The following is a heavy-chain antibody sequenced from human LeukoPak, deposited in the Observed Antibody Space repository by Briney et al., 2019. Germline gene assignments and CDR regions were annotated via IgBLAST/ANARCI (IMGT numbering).Heavy chain of an antibody. CDR1: GGSISGYY. J-gene: IGHJ4*02. Sequence: PSETLSLTCTVSGGSISGYYWTWIRQPGGKGLEWIGRIYTSGSPNYNPSLKSRVIMSLDTSKNQFSLELSSVTAADTAVYYCARETPHGYYYDSSGYRYYSDYWGQGTLVTVSS. D-gene: IGHD3-22*01. CDR2: IYTSGSP. CDR3: ARETPHGYYYDSSGYRYYSDY. V-gene: IGHV4-4*07.